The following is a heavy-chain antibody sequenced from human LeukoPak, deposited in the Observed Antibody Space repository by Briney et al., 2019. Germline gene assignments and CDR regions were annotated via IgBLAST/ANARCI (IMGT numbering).Heavy chain of an antibody. CDR1: GGTFSSYA. CDR2: IISILGTA. Sequence: SVKVSCKASGGTFSSYAISWVRQAPGQGLEWMGGIISILGTANYAQKFQGRVTITADESTSTAYMELSSLRSEDTAVYYCARGPPVDMVRGVPEYFQHWGQGTLVTVSS. CDR3: ARGPPVDMVRGVPEYFQH. J-gene: IGHJ1*01. D-gene: IGHD3-10*01. V-gene: IGHV1-69*01.